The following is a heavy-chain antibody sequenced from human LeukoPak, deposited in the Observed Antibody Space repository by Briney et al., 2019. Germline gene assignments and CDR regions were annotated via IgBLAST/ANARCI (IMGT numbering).Heavy chain of an antibody. CDR1: GFTFSSFT. Sequence: PGGSLRLSCAASGFTFSSFTMNWVRQAPGKGLEWVSSIDSSSSSTYIYYADSVRGRFTISRDNAKNSLYLQMNSLRAEDTAVYYCARDGLDAFDIWGQGTMVTVSS. V-gene: IGHV3-21*01. CDR3: ARDGLDAFDI. CDR2: IDSSSSSTYI. J-gene: IGHJ3*02.